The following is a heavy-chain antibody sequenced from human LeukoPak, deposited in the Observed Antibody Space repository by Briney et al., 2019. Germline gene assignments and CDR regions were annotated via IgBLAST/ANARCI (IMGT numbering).Heavy chain of an antibody. CDR2: TYYRSKWYN. J-gene: IGHJ6*02. D-gene: IGHD2-15*01. CDR1: GGSVSSNSAA. Sequence: SQTLSLTCAISGGSVSSNSAAWNWIRQSPSRGLKWLGRTYYRSKWYNDYAVSVKSRITINPDTSKNQFSLQLNSVTPEDTAVYYCARVSIVVVVAATPGDDYYYGMDVWGQGTTVTVSS. V-gene: IGHV6-1*01. CDR3: ARVSIVVVVAATPGDDYYYGMDV.